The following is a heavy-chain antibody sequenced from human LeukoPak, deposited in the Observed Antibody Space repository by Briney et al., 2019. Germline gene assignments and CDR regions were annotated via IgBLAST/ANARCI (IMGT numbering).Heavy chain of an antibody. V-gene: IGHV3-74*01. D-gene: IGHD3-10*01. CDR2: INSDGSST. CDR1: GFTFSSCW. CDR3: ARPLVSGSLAY. Sequence: GGSLRLSCAASGFTFSSCWMHWVRQDPGKGLVWVARINSDGSSTSYADSVKGRFTISRDNTKNTLFLQMNSLRAEDTAVYYCARPLVSGSLAYWGQGTLVTVSS. J-gene: IGHJ4*02.